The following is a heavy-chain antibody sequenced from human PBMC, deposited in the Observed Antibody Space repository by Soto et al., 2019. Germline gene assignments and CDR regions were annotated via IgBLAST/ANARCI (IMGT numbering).Heavy chain of an antibody. CDR1: GGSFSGYY. CDR2: INHSGST. J-gene: IGHJ4*02. Sequence: SETLSLTCAVYGGSFSGYYWSWIRQPPGKGLEWIGEINHSGSTNYNPSLKSRVTISVDTSKNQFSLKLSSVTAADTAVYYCARGRPAARKRYNYFDYWGQGTLVTVSS. CDR3: ARGRPAARKRYNYFDY. D-gene: IGHD6-13*01. V-gene: IGHV4-34*01.